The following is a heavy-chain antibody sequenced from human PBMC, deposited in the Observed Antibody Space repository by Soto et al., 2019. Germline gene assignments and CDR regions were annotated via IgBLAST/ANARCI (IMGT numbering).Heavy chain of an antibody. CDR2: ISGSGGST. D-gene: IGHD3-10*01. J-gene: IGHJ6*03. CDR1: GFTFSSYA. V-gene: IGHV3-23*01. Sequence: GGSLRLSCAASGFTFSSYAMSWVRQAPGKGLEWVSAISGSGGSTYYADSVKGRFTISRDNSKNTLYLQMNSLRAEDTAVYYCAKGAVGFGELLLPSGISFNTYYYYYMDVWGKGTTVTVSS. CDR3: AKGAVGFGELLLPSGISFNTYYYYYMDV.